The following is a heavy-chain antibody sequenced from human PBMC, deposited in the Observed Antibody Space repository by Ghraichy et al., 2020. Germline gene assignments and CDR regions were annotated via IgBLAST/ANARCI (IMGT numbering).Heavy chain of an antibody. CDR2: IFYTGNT. D-gene: IGHD6-19*01. CDR1: GASVSTSFYY. CDR3: ARGGAVAVYHYYYGMDV. Sequence: LSLTCTVSGASVSTSFYYWSWIRQPPGKGLEWLGNIFYTGNTKYNPSLRGRVTITVDTSKNQFSLNLKSVTAADTAFYYCARGGAVAVYHYYYGMDVWGQGATVTVSS. V-gene: IGHV4-61*01. J-gene: IGHJ6*02.